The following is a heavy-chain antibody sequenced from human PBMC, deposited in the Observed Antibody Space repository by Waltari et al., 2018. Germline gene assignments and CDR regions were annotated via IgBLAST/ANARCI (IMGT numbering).Heavy chain of an antibody. Sequence: EVQLVESGGGLVQPGGSLRLSCAASGFTFSSYEMNWVRTAPGKGLEWVSYISSSGSTIYYADSVKGRFTISRDNAKNSLYLQMNSLRAEDTAVYYCARDRPDGSYTLYYFDYWGQGTLVTVSS. V-gene: IGHV3-48*03. J-gene: IGHJ4*02. CDR3: ARDRPDGSYTLYYFDY. D-gene: IGHD2-15*01. CDR1: GFTFSSYE. CDR2: ISSSGSTI.